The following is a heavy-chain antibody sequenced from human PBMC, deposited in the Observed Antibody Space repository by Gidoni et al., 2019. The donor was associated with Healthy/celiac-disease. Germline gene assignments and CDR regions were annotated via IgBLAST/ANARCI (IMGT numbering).Heavy chain of an antibody. D-gene: IGHD3-22*01. CDR3: AKLDSSGYEPFDY. CDR2: ISGSGGST. V-gene: IGHV3-23*01. J-gene: IGHJ4*02. CDR1: GFTFSSYA. Sequence: EVQLLESGGGLVQPGGSLRLSYAASGFTFSSYAIGWVRQAPGKGMEWVSAISGSGGSTYYADSVKGRFTISRDNSKNTLYLQMNSLRAEDTAVYYCAKLDSSGYEPFDYWGQGTLVTVSS.